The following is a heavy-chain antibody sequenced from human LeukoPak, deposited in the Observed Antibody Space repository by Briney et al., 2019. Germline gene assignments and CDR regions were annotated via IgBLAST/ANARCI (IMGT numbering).Heavy chain of an antibody. CDR3: VTWVQLTHYYYGMGV. V-gene: IGHV1-8*01. J-gene: IGHJ6*02. D-gene: IGHD3-10*01. CDR1: GDTFTSYD. CDR2: MNPNSGNT. Sequence: ASVKVSCKASGDTFTSYDINWVRQATGQGLEWMGWMNPNSGNTGYAEKFQGRVTMTRNTSISTAYMELSSLRSEDTAVYYCVTWVQLTHYYYGMGVWGQGTTVTVSS.